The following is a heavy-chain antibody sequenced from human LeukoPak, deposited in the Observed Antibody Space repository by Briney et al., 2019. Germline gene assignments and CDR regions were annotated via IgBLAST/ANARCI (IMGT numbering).Heavy chain of an antibody. J-gene: IGHJ3*02. V-gene: IGHV4-30-2*01. CDR3: ATHCSSTSCYTEDAFDI. CDR1: GGSISSGGYY. CDR2: IYHSGST. D-gene: IGHD2-2*02. Sequence: SETLSLTCTVSGGSISSGGYYWSWIRQPPGKGLEWIGYIYHSGSTYYNPSLKSRVTISVDRSKNQFSLKLSSVTAADTAVYYCATHCSSTSCYTEDAFDIWGQGTMVTVSS.